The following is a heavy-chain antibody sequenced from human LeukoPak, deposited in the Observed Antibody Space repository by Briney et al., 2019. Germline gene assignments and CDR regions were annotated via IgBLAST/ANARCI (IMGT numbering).Heavy chain of an antibody. CDR3: ARTMVRGVTAYYFDY. CDR1: GFTFSSYA. J-gene: IGHJ4*02. D-gene: IGHD3-10*01. CDR2: ISYDGSNK. V-gene: IGHV3-30-3*01. Sequence: PGGSLRLSCAASGFTFSSYAMHWVRQAPGKGLEWVAVISYDGSNKYYADSVKGRFTISRDNSKNTLYLQMNSLRAEDTAVYYCARTMVRGVTAYYFDYWGQGTLVTVSS.